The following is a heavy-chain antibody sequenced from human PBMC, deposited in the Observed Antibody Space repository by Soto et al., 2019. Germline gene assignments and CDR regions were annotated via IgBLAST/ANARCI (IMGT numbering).Heavy chain of an antibody. D-gene: IGHD5-12*01. J-gene: IGHJ2*01. V-gene: IGHV4-34*01. CDR1: GGSFSGYY. CDR2: INHSGST. CDR3: ARDLVARYFDL. Sequence: QVQLQQWGAGLLKPSETLSLTCAVYGGSFSGYYWSWIRQPPGKGLEWIGEINHSGSTNYNPSLKSRVTLSVDTSKNQFSLKLSSVTAADTAVYYCARDLVARYFDLWGRGTLVTVSS.